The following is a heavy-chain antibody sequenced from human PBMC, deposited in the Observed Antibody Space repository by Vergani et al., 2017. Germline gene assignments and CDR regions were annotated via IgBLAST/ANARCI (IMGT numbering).Heavy chain of an antibody. Sequence: QVQLVESGGGVVQPGRSLRLSCAASGFTFSSYGMHWVRQAPGKGLEWVAVISYDGSNKYYADSVKGRFTISRDNSKNTLYLQMNSLRAEDTAVYYCAKCPQIYYYYGMDVWGQGP. CDR2: ISYDGSNK. V-gene: IGHV3-30*18. J-gene: IGHJ6*02. CDR3: AKCPQIYYYYGMDV. CDR1: GFTFSSYG.